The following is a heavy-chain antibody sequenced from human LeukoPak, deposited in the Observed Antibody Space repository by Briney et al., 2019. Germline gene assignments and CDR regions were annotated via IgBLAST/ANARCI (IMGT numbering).Heavy chain of an antibody. J-gene: IGHJ6*02. CDR1: GGSVSSINYY. CDR3: ARGDWNYYYGMDV. CDR2: VFHSGST. Sequence: SETLSLTCTVSGGSVSSINYYWSWIRQPPGKGLEWIGYVFHSGSTNYNPSLKSRVTISVDTSRNQFSLRLSSVTAADTAVYYCARGDWNYYYGMDVWGQGTTVTVSS. D-gene: IGHD3/OR15-3a*01. V-gene: IGHV4-61*01.